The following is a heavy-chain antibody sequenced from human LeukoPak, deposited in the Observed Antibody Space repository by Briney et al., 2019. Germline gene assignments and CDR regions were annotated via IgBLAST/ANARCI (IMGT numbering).Heavy chain of an antibody. J-gene: IGHJ3*02. CDR1: GVTLSDHH. CDR2: TRDKARGYTT. D-gene: IGHD3-22*01. Sequence: GGSLRLSCAASGVTLSDHHMDWVRQAPGKGLEWVGRTRDKARGYTTEYATSVKGRFTISRDDSKTLVYLQMNSLRTEDTAVYFCARDGAEGDNSAFDMWGQGTVVTVSS. CDR3: ARDGAEGDNSAFDM. V-gene: IGHV3-72*01.